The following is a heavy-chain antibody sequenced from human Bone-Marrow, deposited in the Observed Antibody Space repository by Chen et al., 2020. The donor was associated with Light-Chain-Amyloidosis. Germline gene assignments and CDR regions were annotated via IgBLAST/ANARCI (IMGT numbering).Heavy chain of an antibody. J-gene: IGHJ6*03. V-gene: IGHV4-61*02. CDR3: AREGTAMGRGQFLNFFYYMDV. Sequence: GSGPGLVKPSQTLSLTCSVSGDSMTNGSHYWSWIRLPAGKGLEWIGRIYTSGNTNYSPSLKSRVTISVDTSKNQFSLKLNSVTAADTAVYYCAREGTAMGRGQFLNFFYYMDVWGKGTTVTVSS. CDR1: GDSMTNGSHY. D-gene: IGHD5-18*01. CDR2: IYTSGNT.